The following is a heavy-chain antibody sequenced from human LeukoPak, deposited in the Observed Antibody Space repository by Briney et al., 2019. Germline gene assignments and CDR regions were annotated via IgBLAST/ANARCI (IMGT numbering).Heavy chain of an antibody. CDR3: AREYYGGVGNDY. D-gene: IGHD4-23*01. CDR1: GFTFSSYS. Sequence: GGSLRLSCAASGFTFSSYSMNWVRRAPGKGLEWVSSISSSSSYIYYADSVKGRFTISRDNAKNSLYLQMNSLRAEDTAVYYCAREYYGGVGNDYWGQGTLVTVSS. CDR2: ISSSSSYI. V-gene: IGHV3-21*01. J-gene: IGHJ4*02.